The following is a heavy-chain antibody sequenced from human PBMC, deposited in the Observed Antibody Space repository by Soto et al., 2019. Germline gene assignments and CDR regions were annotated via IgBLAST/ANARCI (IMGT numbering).Heavy chain of an antibody. J-gene: IGHJ5*02. D-gene: IGHD2-2*01. CDR1: GFTFSSYA. V-gene: IGHV3-23*01. CDR2: ISGSGGST. CDR3: AKETGDIVVVPAAILAFNWFDP. Sequence: EVQLLESGGGLVQPGGSLRLSCAASGFTFSSYAMSWVRQAPGKGLEWVSAISGSGGSTYYADSVKGRFTISRDNSKNTLYLQMNRLRAEDTSVHYCAKETGDIVVVPAAILAFNWFDPWGQGTLVTVSS.